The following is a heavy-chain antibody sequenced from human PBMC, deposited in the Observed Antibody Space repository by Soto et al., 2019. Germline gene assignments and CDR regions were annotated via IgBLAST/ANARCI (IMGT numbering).Heavy chain of an antibody. CDR3: ATDRGGITMVRGVIIHRKFKYYFDY. D-gene: IGHD3-10*01. J-gene: IGHJ4*02. CDR1: GYTLTELS. Sequence: QVQLVQSGAEVKKPGASVKVSCKVSGYTLTELSMHWVRQAPGKGLEWVGGFDPEDGETIYAQKFQGRVTMTEDTSTDTAYMELSSLRSEDTAVYYCATDRGGITMVRGVIIHRKFKYYFDYWGQGTLVTVSS. V-gene: IGHV1-24*01. CDR2: FDPEDGET.